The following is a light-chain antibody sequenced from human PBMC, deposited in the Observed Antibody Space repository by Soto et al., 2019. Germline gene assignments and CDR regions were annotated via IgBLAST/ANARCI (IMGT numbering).Light chain of an antibody. CDR1: QSISTY. CDR3: QQRSKWPPP. CDR2: DAP. V-gene: IGKV3-11*01. Sequence: VLPQSPATLSLSPGERATLSCRTSQSISTYLAWYQQKPGQAPRLLIYDAPSRATGIPARFSGSGSGTDFTLTISSLEPEDFAVYYCQQRSKWPPPFGGGTKVEI. J-gene: IGKJ4*01.